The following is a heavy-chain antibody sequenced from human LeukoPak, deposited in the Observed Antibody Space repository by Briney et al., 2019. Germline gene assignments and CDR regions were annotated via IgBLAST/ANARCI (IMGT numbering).Heavy chain of an antibody. Sequence: PGGSLRLSCAASGFTFSSYWMHWVRQAPGKGLVWVSRINSDGSSTNYADSVKGRFTVSRDNAKNTLYLQMNRLRAEDTAVYYCTRRAAALGAFDYWGQGTLVTVSS. CDR1: GFTFSSYW. D-gene: IGHD6-13*01. CDR3: TRRAAALGAFDY. CDR2: INSDGSST. J-gene: IGHJ4*02. V-gene: IGHV3-74*01.